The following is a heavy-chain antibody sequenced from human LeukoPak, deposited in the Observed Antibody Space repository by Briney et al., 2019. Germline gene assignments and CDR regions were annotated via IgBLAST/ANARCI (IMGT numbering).Heavy chain of an antibody. V-gene: IGHV4-39*02. D-gene: IGHD2-2*01. J-gene: IGHJ4*02. Sequence: PSETLSLTCNVSGASMGSDSYSWVWLRPPPGKALEWFGSVYYSGSTYYTPSLKSRVTISVDMSRNHFSLRLNSVAAADTAVYYCARRYKDMVVVPAVFYFDYWGRGILVTVSS. CDR2: VYYSGST. CDR3: ARRYKDMVVVPAVFYFDY. CDR1: GASMGSDSYS.